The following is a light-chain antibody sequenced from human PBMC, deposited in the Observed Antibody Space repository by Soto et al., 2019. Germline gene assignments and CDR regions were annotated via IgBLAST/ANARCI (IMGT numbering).Light chain of an antibody. J-gene: IGKJ1*01. Sequence: DIQMTQSPSSLSASVGDRVTITCRASQSISSYLNWYQQKPGKAPRLLIYTASSLQSGGPSRFSGSGSGTDFTLTISSLQPEDFATYYCRQCYSTRWTFGQGTKVEIK. V-gene: IGKV1-39*01. CDR2: TAS. CDR1: QSISSY. CDR3: RQCYSTRWT.